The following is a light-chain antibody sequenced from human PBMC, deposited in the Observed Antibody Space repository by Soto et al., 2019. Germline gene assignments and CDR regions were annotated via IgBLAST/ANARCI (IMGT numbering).Light chain of an antibody. CDR3: AAWDDSLNGQGV. V-gene: IGLV1-44*01. CDR1: NSNIGSNT. J-gene: IGLJ3*02. CDR2: SDS. Sequence: QAVVTQPPSASGTPGQRVTISCSGSNSNIGSNTVNWYQHLPGTAPKLLIYSDSQRPSGVPDRFSGSKSGTSASLAISGLQSEDEADYYCAAWDDSLNGQGVFGGGTKLTVL.